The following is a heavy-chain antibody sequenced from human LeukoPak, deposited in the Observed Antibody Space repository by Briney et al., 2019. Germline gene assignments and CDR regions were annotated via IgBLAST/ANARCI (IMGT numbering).Heavy chain of an antibody. CDR1: GYTLTELS. Sequence: ASVEVSCKVSGYTLTELSMHWVRQAPGKGLEWMGGFDPEDGETIYAQKFQGRVTMTEDTSTDTAYMELSSLRSEDTAVYYCATGWGLRYFDWLLFDYWGQGTLVTVSS. D-gene: IGHD3-9*01. CDR2: FDPEDGET. J-gene: IGHJ4*02. V-gene: IGHV1-24*01. CDR3: ATGWGLRYFDWLLFDY.